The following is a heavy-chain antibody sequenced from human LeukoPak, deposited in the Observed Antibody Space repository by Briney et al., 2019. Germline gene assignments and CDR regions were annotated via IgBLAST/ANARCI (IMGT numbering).Heavy chain of an antibody. CDR1: GFTFSTYS. CDR2: ITGSSSPI. J-gene: IGHJ4*02. CDR3: TSDPHALDY. Sequence: GGSLRLSCAASGFTFSTYSMNWVRQAPGKGLEWVSYITGSSSPIYYADSVKGRFTVSRDNAKNSLYLQMNSLRDEDTAVYYCTSDPHALDYWGQGTLVTVSS. V-gene: IGHV3-48*02.